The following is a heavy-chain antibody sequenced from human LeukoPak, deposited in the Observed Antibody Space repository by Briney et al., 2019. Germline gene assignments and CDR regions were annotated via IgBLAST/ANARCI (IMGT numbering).Heavy chain of an antibody. D-gene: IGHD6-19*01. Sequence: ASVKVSCRASGYTFTGYYMHWVRQAPGQGLEWMGWINPNSGGINYAQKFQGRVTMTRDTSISTAYMELSRLRSDDTAVYYCARGFIAVAGGDYWGQGTLVTVSS. CDR2: INPNSGGI. J-gene: IGHJ4*02. CDR1: GYTFTGYY. V-gene: IGHV1-2*02. CDR3: ARGFIAVAGGDY.